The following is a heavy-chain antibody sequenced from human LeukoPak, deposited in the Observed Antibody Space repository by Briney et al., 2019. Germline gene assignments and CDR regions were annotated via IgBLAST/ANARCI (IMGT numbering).Heavy chain of an antibody. Sequence: PSETLSLTCTVSGGSISSYYWSWIRQPPGKGLEWIGYIYYSGSTNYNPSLTSRVTISVDTSKNQFSLKLSSVTAADTAVYYCARGGDSEWSGFDYWGQGTLVTVSS. CDR3: ARGGDSEWSGFDY. D-gene: IGHD3-3*01. J-gene: IGHJ4*02. V-gene: IGHV4-59*01. CDR2: IYYSGST. CDR1: GGSISSYY.